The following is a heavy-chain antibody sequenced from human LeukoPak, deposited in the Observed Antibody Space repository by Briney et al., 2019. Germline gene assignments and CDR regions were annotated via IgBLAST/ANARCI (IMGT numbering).Heavy chain of an antibody. CDR1: GGTFSSYA. Sequence: SVKVSCKASGGTFSSYAISWVRQAPGQGLEWMGGIIPIFGTANYAQKFQGRVTITADESTSTAYMELSSLRSEDTAVYYCARDGAPYYYDSSGYYHNWFDPWGQGTLVTVSS. CDR3: ARDGAPYYYDSSGYYHNWFDP. D-gene: IGHD3-22*01. V-gene: IGHV1-69*13. J-gene: IGHJ5*02. CDR2: IIPIFGTA.